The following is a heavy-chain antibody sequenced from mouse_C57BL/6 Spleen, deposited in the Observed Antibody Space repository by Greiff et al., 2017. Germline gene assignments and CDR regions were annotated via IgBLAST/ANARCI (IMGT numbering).Heavy chain of an antibody. J-gene: IGHJ4*01. D-gene: IGHD2-3*01. CDR2: IYPGDGDT. Sequence: QVQLQQSGPELVKPGASVKISCKASGYAFSSSWMNWVKQRPGKGLEWIGRIYPGDGDTNYNGKFKGKATLTADKSSSTAYMQLSSLTSEYSAVYFCARSGDGYYYYAMDYWGQGTSVTVSS. CDR3: ARSGDGYYYYAMDY. V-gene: IGHV1-82*01. CDR1: GYAFSSSW.